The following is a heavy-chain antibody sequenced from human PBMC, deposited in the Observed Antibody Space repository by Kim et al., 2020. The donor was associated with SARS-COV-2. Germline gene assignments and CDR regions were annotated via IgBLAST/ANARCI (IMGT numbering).Heavy chain of an antibody. V-gene: IGHV3-11*06. CDR2: T. J-gene: IGHJ3*02. Sequence: TKYADSVKGRFTIARDNTKNSLYLQMNGLRAEDTAVYDCVRENYWAFDIWGQGTMVTVSS. CDR3: VRENYWAFDI. D-gene: IGHD1-7*01.